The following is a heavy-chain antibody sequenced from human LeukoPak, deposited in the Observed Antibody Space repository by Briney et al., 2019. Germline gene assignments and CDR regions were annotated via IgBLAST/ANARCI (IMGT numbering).Heavy chain of an antibody. J-gene: IGHJ5*02. CDR1: GDSVSSNSVT. V-gene: IGHV6-1*01. CDR2: TYYRSTWYN. D-gene: IGHD5-24*01. CDR3: ARDEDGYNYGFDP. Sequence: SQTLSRTCAISGDSVSSNSVTWNWIRQSPSRGLEWLGRTYYRSTWYNDYALSVKSRITINPDTSKNQFSLQLNSVTPEDTAVYYCARDEDGYNYGFDPWGQGTLVTVSS.